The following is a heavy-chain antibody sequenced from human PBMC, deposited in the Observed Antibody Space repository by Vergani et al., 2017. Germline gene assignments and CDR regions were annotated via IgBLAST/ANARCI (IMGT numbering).Heavy chain of an antibody. D-gene: IGHD6-13*01. CDR1: GITFSNYA. CDR3: ARGVSAAGADYFDY. V-gene: IGHV3-30-3*01. CDR2: ISYDGNNK. Sequence: QVQLVESGGGVVQPGRSLRLSCAASGITFSNYAMHWVRQAPGKGLEWVAVISYDGNNKYFADSVKGRFTISRDNSKNTLYLQMNSLRAEDTAMYFCARGVSAAGADYFDYWGQGALVTVSS. J-gene: IGHJ4*02.